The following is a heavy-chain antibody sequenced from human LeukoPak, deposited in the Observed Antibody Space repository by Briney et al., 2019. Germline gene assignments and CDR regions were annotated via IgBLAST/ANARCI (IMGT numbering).Heavy chain of an antibody. CDR2: ISAYNGNT. Sequence: VASVKVSCKASGYTFTSYGISWVRQAPGQGLEWMGWISAYNGNTNYAQKLQGRVTMTRDTSTSTVYMELSSLRSEDTAVYYCARAATIHNWFDPWGQGTLVTVSS. V-gene: IGHV1-18*01. J-gene: IGHJ5*02. CDR3: ARAATIHNWFDP. CDR1: GYTFTSYG. D-gene: IGHD3-9*01.